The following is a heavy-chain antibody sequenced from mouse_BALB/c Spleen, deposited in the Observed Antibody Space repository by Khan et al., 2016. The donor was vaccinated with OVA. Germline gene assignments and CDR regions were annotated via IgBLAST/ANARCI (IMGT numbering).Heavy chain of an antibody. V-gene: IGHV3-2*02. D-gene: IGHD2-12*01. CDR1: GYSITSDYA. CDR3: ARSLYYSYGYALDC. J-gene: IGHJ4*01. Sequence: EVKLLESGPGLVKPSQSLSLTCTVTGYSITSDYAWNWIRQFPGNKLEWMGYISSTGSTSYNPPLKSRISITRDTSKNQFFLQLKSVTTEDTATYYCARSLYYSYGYALDCWGRGTSVTVSS. CDR2: ISSTGST.